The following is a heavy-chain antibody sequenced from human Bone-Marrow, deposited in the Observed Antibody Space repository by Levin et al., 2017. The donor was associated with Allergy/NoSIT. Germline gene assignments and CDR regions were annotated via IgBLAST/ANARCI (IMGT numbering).Heavy chain of an antibody. V-gene: IGHV3-33*01. CDR2: IWFDGVDK. CDR1: GFTFRNYG. D-gene: IGHD3-9*01. Sequence: QSGGSLRLSCEASGFTFRNYGIHWVRQAPGKGLEWVAVIWFDGVDKLYADSVKGRFTISRDNSKNMLFLEMSSLRAEDTAVYFCARDRGISTESAGDHYMDVWGKGTTVTVSS. J-gene: IGHJ6*03. CDR3: ARDRGISTESAGDHYMDV.